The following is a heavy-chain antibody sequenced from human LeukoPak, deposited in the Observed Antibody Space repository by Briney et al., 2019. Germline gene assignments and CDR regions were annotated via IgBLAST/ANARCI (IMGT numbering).Heavy chain of an antibody. V-gene: IGHV4-30-2*03. D-gene: IGHD1-1*01. CDR1: GGSISSDGYS. CDR3: ARRASWNRLGLYYYMDV. J-gene: IGHJ6*03. CDR2: IYHSGST. Sequence: PSETLSLTCAVSGGSISSDGYSWSWIRQPPGKGLEWIGSIYHSGSTYYNPSLKSRVTISVDTSKNQFSLKLSSVTAADTAVYYCARRASWNRLGLYYYMDVWGKGTTVTVSS.